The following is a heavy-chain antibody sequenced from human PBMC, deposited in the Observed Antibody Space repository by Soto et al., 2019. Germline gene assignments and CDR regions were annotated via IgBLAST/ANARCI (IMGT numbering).Heavy chain of an antibody. CDR1: GYTSTSYA. V-gene: IGHV1-3*01. J-gene: IGHJ4*02. Sequence: ASVKVSCKASGYTSTSYAMHWVRQAPGQRLEWMGWINAGNGNTKYSQKFQGRVTITRDTSASTAYMELSSLRSEDTAVYYCARDGDAFYYDFWSGYYTGVDYWGQGTLVTVSS. CDR3: ARDGDAFYYDFWSGYYTGVDY. D-gene: IGHD3-3*01. CDR2: INAGNGNT.